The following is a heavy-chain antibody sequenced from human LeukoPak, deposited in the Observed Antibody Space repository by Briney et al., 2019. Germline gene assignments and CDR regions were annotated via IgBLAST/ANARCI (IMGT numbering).Heavy chain of an antibody. CDR2: ISSSGSTI. CDR1: GFTFSSYE. V-gene: IGHV3-48*03. CDR3: ARDEGLTGYYSAEAFDI. Sequence: GGSLRLSCAASGFTFSSYEMNWGRQAPGKGLEWVSYISSSGSTISYADPVRGRFTIYRDNATTSLYLQMNSLRAEDTAVYYCARDEGLTGYYSAEAFDIWGQGTMVTVSS. J-gene: IGHJ3*02. D-gene: IGHD3-9*01.